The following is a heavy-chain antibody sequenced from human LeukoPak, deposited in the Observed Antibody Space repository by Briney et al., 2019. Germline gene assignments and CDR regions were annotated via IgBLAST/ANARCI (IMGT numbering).Heavy chain of an antibody. Sequence: SVKVSCKASGGTFSSYAISWVRQAPGQGLEWMGRIIPILGIANYAQKFQARVTITADKSTSTAYMELSSLRSEDTAVYYCARGGSSKLMGRFDPWGQGTLVTVSS. CDR3: ARGGSSKLMGRFDP. V-gene: IGHV1-69*04. J-gene: IGHJ5*02. CDR2: IIPILGIA. D-gene: IGHD2-8*01. CDR1: GGTFSSYA.